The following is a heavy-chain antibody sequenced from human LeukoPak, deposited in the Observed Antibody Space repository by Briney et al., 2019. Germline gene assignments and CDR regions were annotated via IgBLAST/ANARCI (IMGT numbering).Heavy chain of an antibody. J-gene: IGHJ6*02. D-gene: IGHD6-19*01. Sequence: SETLSLTCAVYGGSFSGYYWSWIRQPPGKGLEWIGEINHSGTTYLNPSLKSRVSISVDTSKNQFSLKLNSVTGADRGFYYCASMFRQRQVRKQYYGLDVWGQGTTVTISS. CDR2: INHSGTT. CDR1: GGSFSGYY. V-gene: IGHV4-34*01. CDR3: ASMFRQRQVRKQYYGLDV.